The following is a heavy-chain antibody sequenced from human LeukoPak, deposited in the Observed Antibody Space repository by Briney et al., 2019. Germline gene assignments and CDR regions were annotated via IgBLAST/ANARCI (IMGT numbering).Heavy chain of an antibody. V-gene: IGHV4-34*01. CDR1: GGSFSGYY. CDR2: INHSGST. CDR3: ARGPWYDFWSGYYGH. D-gene: IGHD3-3*01. J-gene: IGHJ4*02. Sequence: SETLSLTCAVYGGSFSGYYWSWIRQPRGTGLEWIGEINHSGSTNYNPSLKSRVTISVDTSKNQFSLKLSSVTAADTAVYYCARGPWYDFWSGYYGHWGQGTLVTVSS.